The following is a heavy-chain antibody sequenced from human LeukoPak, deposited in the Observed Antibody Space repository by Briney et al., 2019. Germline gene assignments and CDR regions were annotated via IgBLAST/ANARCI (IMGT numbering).Heavy chain of an antibody. J-gene: IGHJ4*02. CDR3: ARIRIAAAGTLDY. V-gene: IGHV2-70*04. Sequence: SGPALVKPTQTLTLTCTFSGFSLSTSGMRVSWIRQPPGKALEWLARIDWDDDKFYSTSLRTRLTISKDTSKNQVVLTMTNMDPVDTATYYCARIRIAAAGTLDYWGQGTLVTVSS. CDR1: GFSLSTSGMR. CDR2: IDWDDDK. D-gene: IGHD6-13*01.